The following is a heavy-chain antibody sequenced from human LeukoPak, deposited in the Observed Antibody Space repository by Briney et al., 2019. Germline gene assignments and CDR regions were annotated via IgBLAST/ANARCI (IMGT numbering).Heavy chain of an antibody. CDR2: IYSGGST. V-gene: IGHV3-53*01. J-gene: IGHJ4*02. D-gene: IGHD2-15*01. CDR3: ARESPCSGGSCYSNY. CDR1: GFTFSSYA. Sequence: GGSLRLSCAASGFTFSSYAMSWVRQAPGKGLEWVSVIYSGGSTYYADSVKGRFTISRDNSKNTLCLQMNSLRAEDTAVYYCARESPCSGGSCYSNYWGQGTLVTVSS.